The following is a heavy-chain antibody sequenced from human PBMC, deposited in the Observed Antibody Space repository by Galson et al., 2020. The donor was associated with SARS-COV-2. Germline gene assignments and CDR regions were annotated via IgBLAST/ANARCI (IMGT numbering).Heavy chain of an antibody. D-gene: IGHD3-16*01. Sequence: GASVKVSCKASGYTFTNYDFSWVRQAPGQGLEWMGWISTKNGKTIYAQKVQGRVTMTTDTSTSTAYMELRSLRSDDTAVYYCARMDPRGSSLKDFDYWGQGTLVTVAS. CDR3: ARMDPRGSSLKDFDY. J-gene: IGHJ4*02. CDR2: ISTKNGKT. V-gene: IGHV1-18*01. CDR1: GYTFTNYD.